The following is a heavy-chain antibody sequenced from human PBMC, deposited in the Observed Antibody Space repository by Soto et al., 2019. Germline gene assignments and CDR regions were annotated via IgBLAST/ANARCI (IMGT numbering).Heavy chain of an antibody. D-gene: IGHD6-19*01. CDR2: IIPIFGTA. V-gene: IGHV1-69*13. J-gene: IGHJ4*02. CDR1: GGTFSSYA. Sequence: EASVKVSCKASGGTFSSYAISWVRQAPGQGLEWMGGIIPIFGTANYAQKFQGRVTITADESTSTAYMELSSLRSEDTAVYYCARGSGQWQGYFDYWGQGTLVTVSS. CDR3: ARGSGQWQGYFDY.